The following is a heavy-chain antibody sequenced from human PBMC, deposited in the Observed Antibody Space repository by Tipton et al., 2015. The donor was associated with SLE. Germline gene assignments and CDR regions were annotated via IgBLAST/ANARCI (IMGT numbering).Heavy chain of an antibody. Sequence: LRLSCTVSGGSISSYYWSWIRQPPGKGLEWIGYIYYSGSTNYNPSLKSRVTISVDTSKNQFPLKLSSVTAADTAVYYCARVLYSSSFFDYWGQGTLVTVSS. D-gene: IGHD6-6*01. CDR2: IYYSGST. CDR1: GGSISSYY. CDR3: ARVLYSSSFFDY. J-gene: IGHJ4*02. V-gene: IGHV4-59*01.